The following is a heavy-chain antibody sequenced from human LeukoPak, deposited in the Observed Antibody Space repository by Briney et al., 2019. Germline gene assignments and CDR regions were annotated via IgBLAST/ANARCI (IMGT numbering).Heavy chain of an antibody. J-gene: IGHJ4*02. D-gene: IGHD6-13*01. CDR1: GGSFSGYY. CDR2: INHSGST. Sequence: KPSETLSLTCAVYGGSFSGYYWSWIRQPPGKGLEWIGEINHSGSTNYNPSLKSRVTISVDTSKNQFSLKLSSVTAADTAVYYCARLPGIAAAAPDYWGQGTLVTVSS. V-gene: IGHV4-34*01. CDR3: ARLPGIAAAAPDY.